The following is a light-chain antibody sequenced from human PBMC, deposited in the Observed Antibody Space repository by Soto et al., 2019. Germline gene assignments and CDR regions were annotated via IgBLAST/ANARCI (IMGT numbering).Light chain of an antibody. V-gene: IGLV1-47*02. CDR3: AAWDDSLSAWV. CDR2: TNN. J-gene: IGLJ3*02. Sequence: QSVLTQPPSASGTPGQRVTISCSGSSSNIGRDYVYWFQQLPGTAPKLLIYTNNQRPSGVPDRFSGSKSGTSAFLAISGLRSEDEADYCCAAWDDSLSAWVFGGGTKVTVL. CDR1: SSNIGRDY.